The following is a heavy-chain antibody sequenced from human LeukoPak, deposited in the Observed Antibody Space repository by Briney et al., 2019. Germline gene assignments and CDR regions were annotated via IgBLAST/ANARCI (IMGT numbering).Heavy chain of an antibody. J-gene: IGHJ4*02. V-gene: IGHV1-69*01. CDR3: ASGANYDFWSGFTSDY. D-gene: IGHD3-3*01. CDR2: IIPIFGKA. CDR1: GGTFISYA. Sequence: GSSVEVSCKASGGTFISYAISWVRQAPGQGVEWMGGIIPIFGKANYAQKFQGRGKITAEEYRSTAYMEVRRLRYEDTAVYYCASGANYDFWSGFTSDYWGQGTLVTVSS.